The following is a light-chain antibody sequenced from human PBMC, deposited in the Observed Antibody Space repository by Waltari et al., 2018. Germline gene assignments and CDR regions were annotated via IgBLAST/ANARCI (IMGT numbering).Light chain of an antibody. CDR1: QSVSNNY. Sequence: EIVLTQSPGTLSLSPGERATLSCRASQSVSNNYLLWYQQKPGQAPRVLSYGASNRATGIADRVSGSGSGTDFTLTISRLEPEDVAVYYCQQFGSSPRTFGQGTKVEIK. CDR2: GAS. V-gene: IGKV3-20*01. J-gene: IGKJ1*01. CDR3: QQFGSSPRT.